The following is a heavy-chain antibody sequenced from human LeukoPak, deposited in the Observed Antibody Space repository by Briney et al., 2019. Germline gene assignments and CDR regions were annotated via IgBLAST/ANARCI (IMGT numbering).Heavy chain of an antibody. Sequence: SEXXSLTCTVSGGSISSSNYYWGWIRQPPGKGLEWIGTIYYSGTTYYNPSLESRVTISEDTSKNQFSLTLRSVTAADTAVYYCARQISDYYYYYMDVWGKGTTVTVSS. V-gene: IGHV4-39*01. CDR3: ARQISDYYYYYMDV. CDR2: IYYSGTT. D-gene: IGHD3-10*01. J-gene: IGHJ6*03. CDR1: GGSISSSNYY.